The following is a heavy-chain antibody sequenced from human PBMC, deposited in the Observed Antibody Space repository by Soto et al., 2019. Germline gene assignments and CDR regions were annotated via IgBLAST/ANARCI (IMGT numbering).Heavy chain of an antibody. CDR1: GFTFSNYI. V-gene: IGHV3-30-3*01. D-gene: IGHD2-21*01. CDR2: ILHDGNNK. CDR3: ARDAEQGGCCDLGY. Sequence: QVQLVESGGGVVQPGGSLRLSCAASGFTFSNYILHWVRQAPGKGLEWVAMILHDGNNKYYADSVKGRFTISRDNSKSTLYLQVDSLRTEDTAVYYCARDAEQGGCCDLGYWGQGTLVTVSS. J-gene: IGHJ4*02.